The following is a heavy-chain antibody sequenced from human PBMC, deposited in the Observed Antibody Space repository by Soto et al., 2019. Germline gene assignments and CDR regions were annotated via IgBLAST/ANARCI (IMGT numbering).Heavy chain of an antibody. CDR2: ISAYHGNT. D-gene: IGHD4-4*01. CDR3: ARVRATVTTPCDY. CDR1: GYTFTSYG. V-gene: IGHV1-18*01. J-gene: IGHJ4*02. Sequence: QVQLLQSGAEVKKPGASVKVSCKASGYTFTSYGISWVRQAPGLWLEWMGWISAYHGNTNSAQKLQGRVTMTTDTSPSTAYMEPRSLRSDDTAVYYCARVRATVTTPCDYWRQGTLVTVSS.